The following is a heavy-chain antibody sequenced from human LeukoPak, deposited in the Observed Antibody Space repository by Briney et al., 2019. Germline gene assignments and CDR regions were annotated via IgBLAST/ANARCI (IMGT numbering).Heavy chain of an antibody. Sequence: GGSLRLSCVVSGIMFSPSGMTWVRQAPGKGLEWVATISSSNSASYADSVKGRCTISRDNSKNTLYLQMNSLRVEDTAVYFCARADILTGYYIIDYWGQGTLVTVSS. CDR1: GIMFSPSG. D-gene: IGHD3-9*01. CDR2: ISSSNSA. J-gene: IGHJ4*02. V-gene: IGHV3-69-1*01. CDR3: ARADILTGYYIIDY.